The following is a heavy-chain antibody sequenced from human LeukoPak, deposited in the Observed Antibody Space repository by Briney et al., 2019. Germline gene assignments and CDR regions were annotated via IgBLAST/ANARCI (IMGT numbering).Heavy chain of an antibody. J-gene: IGHJ4*02. CDR2: ISGSGGST. CDR3: AKVEEYYGSGSPYYFDY. Sequence: GGSLRLSCAASGFTFGSYAMSWVRQAPGKGLEWVSAISGSGGSTYYADSVKGRFTISRDNSKNTLYLQMNSLRAEDTAVYYCAKVEEYYGSGSPYYFDYWGQGTLVTVSS. CDR1: GFTFGSYA. V-gene: IGHV3-23*01. D-gene: IGHD3-10*01.